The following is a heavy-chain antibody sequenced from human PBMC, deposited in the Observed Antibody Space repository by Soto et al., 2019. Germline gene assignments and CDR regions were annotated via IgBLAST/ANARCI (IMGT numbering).Heavy chain of an antibody. D-gene: IGHD3-22*01. CDR1: GYTLTELS. J-gene: IGHJ6*02. V-gene: IGHV1-24*01. Sequence: ASVKVSCKVSGYTLTELSMHWVRQAPGKGLEWMGGFDPEDGETIYAQKFQGRVTMTEDTSTDTAYMELSSLRSEDTAVYYCARTWYYDSSGYWVHYGMDVWGQGTTVTVS. CDR3: ARTWYYDSSGYWVHYGMDV. CDR2: FDPEDGET.